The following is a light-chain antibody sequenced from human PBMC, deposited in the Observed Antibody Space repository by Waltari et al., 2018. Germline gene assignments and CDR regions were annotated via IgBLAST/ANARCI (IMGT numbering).Light chain of an antibody. V-gene: IGKV3-11*01. Sequence: EIVFTQSPVTLSLAPGESATLSCWASQSVGSSLAWYQQKPGQAPRLLMYDASNRATGVPARFNGSGSGTDFTLTIISLQSEDSAVYYCQQRSNWPPITFGQGTRLEIK. CDR2: DAS. CDR1: QSVGSS. CDR3: QQRSNWPPIT. J-gene: IGKJ5*01.